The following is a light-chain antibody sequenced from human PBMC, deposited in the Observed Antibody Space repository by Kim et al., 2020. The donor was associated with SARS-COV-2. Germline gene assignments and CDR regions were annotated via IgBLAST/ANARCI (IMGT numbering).Light chain of an antibody. CDR3: QQYISWPPMYT. CDR2: GAS. Sequence: SPGETATLSCRASQSVASNLAWYQHKPGQAPRLLVYGASTRATGIPGRFSGSGSGTEFTLTIAGLQSEDFAVYYCQQYISWPPMYTFGQGTKLEIK. V-gene: IGKV3-15*01. J-gene: IGKJ2*01. CDR1: QSVASN.